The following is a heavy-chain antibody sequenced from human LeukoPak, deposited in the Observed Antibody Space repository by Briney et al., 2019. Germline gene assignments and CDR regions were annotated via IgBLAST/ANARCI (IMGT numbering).Heavy chain of an antibody. V-gene: IGHV3-66*01. CDR3: ARGSPVDY. Sequence: GGSLRLSCAASGFTVSSNYMSWVRQAPGKGLEWVSVIYSGGSTYYADSVKGRFTISRDNSKNTVYLQMNSLTVEDTAVYYCARGSPVDYWGQGTLVTVSS. CDR1: GFTVSSNY. CDR2: IYSGGST. J-gene: IGHJ4*02.